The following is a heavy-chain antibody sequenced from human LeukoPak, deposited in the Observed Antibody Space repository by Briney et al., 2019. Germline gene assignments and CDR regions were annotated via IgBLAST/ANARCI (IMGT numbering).Heavy chain of an antibody. V-gene: IGHV1-2*02. CDR2: MNPDSGGT. CDR1: GYTFTDYY. D-gene: IGHD3-16*01. Sequence: ASVKVSCKASGYTFTDYYIHWVRQAPGQGLEWMGWMNPDSGGTNYAQKLKGRVTMTRDTSINTAYMELRRLTSDDTAIYYCTTRGGDTLMRTDAFDYWGLGTLVTVSS. CDR3: TTRGGDTLMRTDAFDY. J-gene: IGHJ4*02.